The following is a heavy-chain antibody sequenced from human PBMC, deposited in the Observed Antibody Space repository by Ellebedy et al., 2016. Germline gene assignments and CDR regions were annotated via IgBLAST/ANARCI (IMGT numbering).Heavy chain of an antibody. Sequence: SETLSLTCVVSGDSISSAKGWIWVRQPPGEGLEWIGEIYNNGATNYNPSLKSRVTISLDKSMNHFSLRLNSVTAADTAVYYCARDARGRGRLDGFDVWGQGTMVTVSS. CDR2: IYNNGAT. J-gene: IGHJ3*01. CDR1: GDSISSAKG. CDR3: ARDARGRGRLDGFDV. V-gene: IGHV4-4*02. D-gene: IGHD3-16*01.